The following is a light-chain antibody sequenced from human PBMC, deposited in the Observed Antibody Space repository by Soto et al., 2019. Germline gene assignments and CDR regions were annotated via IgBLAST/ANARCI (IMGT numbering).Light chain of an antibody. V-gene: IGKV1-33*01. CDR1: QDITRS. J-gene: IGKJ3*01. Sequence: DIQMTQSPSYLSASVGDRVTITCRASQDITRSLNWYQQKPGKAPKLLICDASNLETGVPSRFSGSGFGTDFSLTISSVQPEDFATYYCQHYDTLPPVTFGPGAKVDIK. CDR2: DAS. CDR3: QHYDTLPPVT.